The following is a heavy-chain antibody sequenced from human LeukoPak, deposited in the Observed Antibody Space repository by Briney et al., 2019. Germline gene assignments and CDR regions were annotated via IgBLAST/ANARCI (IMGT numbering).Heavy chain of an antibody. CDR3: ARAYLPHTAYYDILTGPAIDY. CDR2: ISYDGGNK. CDR1: GFTFSSYV. V-gene: IGHV3-30*03. Sequence: TGGSLRLSCAASGFTFSSYVMHWVRQAPGKGLEWVAFISYDGGNKYYADSVKGRFTISRDNSKNTLYLQMNSLRAEDTAVYYCARAYLPHTAYYDILTGPAIDYWGQGTLVTVSS. J-gene: IGHJ4*02. D-gene: IGHD3-9*01.